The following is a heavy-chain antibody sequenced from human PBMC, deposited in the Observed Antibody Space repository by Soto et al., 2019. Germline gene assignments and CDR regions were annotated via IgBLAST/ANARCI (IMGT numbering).Heavy chain of an antibody. J-gene: IGHJ5*02. D-gene: IGHD2-15*01. CDR1: GGSISSSSYY. Sequence: SETLSLTCTVSGGSISSSSYYWGWIRQPPGKGLEWIGSIYYSGSTYYNPSLKSRVTISVDTSKNQFSLKLSSVTAADTAVYYCVRQGVVVAATLHFWWFDPWGQGTLVTVSS. CDR3: VRQGVVVAATLHFWWFDP. CDR2: IYYSGST. V-gene: IGHV4-39*01.